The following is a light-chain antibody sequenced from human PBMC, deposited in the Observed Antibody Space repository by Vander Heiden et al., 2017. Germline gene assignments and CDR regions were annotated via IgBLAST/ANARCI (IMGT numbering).Light chain of an antibody. Sequence: VIWMTRSPSLLSASTADRATISCRMSQSISSYLAWYQQNPGKAPELLIYAASILQIGVPSRFSGSGPGRDFTLTISCLKTEDFATYYCQQYDSFPRTFGQGTKVXIK. V-gene: IGKV1D-8*01. CDR2: AAS. CDR3: QQYDSFPRT. J-gene: IGKJ1*01. CDR1: QSISSY.